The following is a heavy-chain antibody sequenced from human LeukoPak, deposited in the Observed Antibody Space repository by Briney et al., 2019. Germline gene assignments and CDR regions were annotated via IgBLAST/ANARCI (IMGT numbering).Heavy chain of an antibody. Sequence: ASVKVSCKASGYTFTGYYMHWVRQAPGQGLEWMGRINPNSGGTNYEQKFQGRVTMTRDTSISTAYMELSRLRSDDTAVYYCARDGSTSYNWFDPWGQGTLVTVSS. J-gene: IGHJ5*02. CDR2: INPNSGGT. D-gene: IGHD2-2*01. CDR3: ARDGSTSYNWFDP. V-gene: IGHV1-2*06. CDR1: GYTFTGYY.